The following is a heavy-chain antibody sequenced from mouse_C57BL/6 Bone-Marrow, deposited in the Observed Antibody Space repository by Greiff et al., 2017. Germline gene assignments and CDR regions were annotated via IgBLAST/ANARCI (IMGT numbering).Heavy chain of an antibody. CDR3: ARDPTLFFDY. Sequence: EVQLVESGGGLVKPGGSLKLSCAASGFTFSSYAMSWVRQTPEKRLEWVATISDGGSYTYYPDNVKGRFTISRDNAKNNLYLQMSHLKSEDTAMYYCARDPTLFFDYWGQGTTLTVSS. CDR2: ISDGGSYT. V-gene: IGHV5-4*01. CDR1: GFTFSSYA. J-gene: IGHJ2*01.